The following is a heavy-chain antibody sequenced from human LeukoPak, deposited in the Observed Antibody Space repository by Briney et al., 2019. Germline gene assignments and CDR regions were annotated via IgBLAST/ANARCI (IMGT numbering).Heavy chain of an antibody. Sequence: PGGSLRLSCAASGFTFSSYAMSWVRQAPGKGLEWVSAISGSGGSTYYADSVKGRFTISRDNSKNTLYLQMNSLRAEDTAVYYCATRDYDFWSGYYFDYWGQGTLVTVSS. D-gene: IGHD3-3*01. CDR3: ATRDYDFWSGYYFDY. J-gene: IGHJ4*02. CDR2: ISGSGGST. CDR1: GFTFSSYA. V-gene: IGHV3-23*01.